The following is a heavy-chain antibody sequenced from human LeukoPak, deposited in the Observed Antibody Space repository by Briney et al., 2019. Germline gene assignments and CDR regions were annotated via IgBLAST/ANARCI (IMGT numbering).Heavy chain of an antibody. V-gene: IGHV3-23*01. CDR1: GFTFSSYA. Sequence: GGSLRLSCAASGFTFSSYAMSWVRQAPGKGLEWVSAISGSGGSTYYADSVRGRFAISRDNSKNTLYLQMNSLRAEDTAVYYCAKAPVTTCSGAYCYPFDYWGQGTLVTVSS. CDR3: AKAPVTTCSGAYCYPFDY. D-gene: IGHD2-21*01. J-gene: IGHJ4*02. CDR2: ISGSGGST.